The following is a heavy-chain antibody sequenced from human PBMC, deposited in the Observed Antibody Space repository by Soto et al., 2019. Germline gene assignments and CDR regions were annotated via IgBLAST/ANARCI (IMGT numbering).Heavy chain of an antibody. CDR3: TRQDYSNYGAY. CDR2: IYHSGST. V-gene: IGHV4-30-4*01. CDR1: GGSIRSGDCY. D-gene: IGHD4-4*01. J-gene: IGHJ4*02. Sequence: SETQSLTSTVSGGSIRSGDCYWSWIRQPPGKGLEWIGYIYHSGSTYYNPSLKSRVTISVDTSKNQFSLRLTSVTAADTAVYYCTRQDYSNYGAYWGQGSQVTVSS.